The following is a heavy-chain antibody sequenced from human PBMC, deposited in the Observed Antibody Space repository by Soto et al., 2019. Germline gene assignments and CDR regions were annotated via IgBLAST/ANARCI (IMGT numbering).Heavy chain of an antibody. CDR1: GFTFSSYA. CDR3: AKGGDYCSSTSCYYFDC. V-gene: IGHV3-23*01. J-gene: IGHJ4*02. Sequence: GGSLRLSCAASGFTFSSYAMSWVRQAPGKGLEWVSAISGSGGSTYYADSVKGRFTISRDNSKNTLYLQMKSLRAEDTAVYYCAKGGDYCSSTSCYYFDCWGQGTLVTVSS. CDR2: ISGSGGST. D-gene: IGHD2-2*01.